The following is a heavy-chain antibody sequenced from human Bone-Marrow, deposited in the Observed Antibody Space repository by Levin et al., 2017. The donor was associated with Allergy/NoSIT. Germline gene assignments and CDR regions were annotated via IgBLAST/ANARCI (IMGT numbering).Heavy chain of an antibody. Sequence: TWVRQAPGQGLEWMGGIIPKFGTTEYAQKFQGRVTITADKFTNTVYMELSSLRAEDTAVYYCARRGFSSGYLLAADGVDVWGQGTTVTVSS. V-gene: IGHV1-69*06. CDR2: IIPKFGTT. J-gene: IGHJ6*02. D-gene: IGHD3-3*01. CDR3: ARRGFSSGYLLAADGVDV.